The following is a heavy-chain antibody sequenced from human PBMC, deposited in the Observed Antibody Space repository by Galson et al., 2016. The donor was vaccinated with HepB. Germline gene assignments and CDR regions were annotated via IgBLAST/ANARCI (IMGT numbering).Heavy chain of an antibody. V-gene: IGHV3-53*01. CDR3: AGYGGNSV. J-gene: IGHJ4*02. D-gene: IGHD4-23*01. Sequence: SLRLSCAAAGFTVSDNHVTWIRQAPGKGLECGSVIFGRGNTYYADSVEGRFTISRDNARNTVYLQMNSLRTEDTAVYYCAGYGGNSVWGQGTLVTVSS. CDR1: GFTVSDNH. CDR2: IFGRGNT.